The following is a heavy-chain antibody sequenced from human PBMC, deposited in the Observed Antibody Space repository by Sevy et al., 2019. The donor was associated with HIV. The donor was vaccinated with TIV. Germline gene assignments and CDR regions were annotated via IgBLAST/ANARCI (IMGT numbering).Heavy chain of an antibody. CDR1: GFTFSSYG. CDR3: AKDSSYYDSSGYRYFDY. Sequence: GGSLRLSCAASGFTFSSYGMHWVRQAPGKGLEWVAVISYDGSNKYYADSVKGRFTISRDNSKNTLYLQMNSLRAEDTAVYYCAKDSSYYDSSGYRYFDYWGQGTLVTVSS. CDR2: ISYDGSNK. V-gene: IGHV3-30*18. J-gene: IGHJ4*02. D-gene: IGHD3-22*01.